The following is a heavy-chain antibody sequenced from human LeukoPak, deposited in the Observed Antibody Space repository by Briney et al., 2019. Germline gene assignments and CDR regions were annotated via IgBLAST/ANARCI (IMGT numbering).Heavy chain of an antibody. CDR3: ARGRGAVAGTFDY. Sequence: SETLSLTCTVSGGSISTSSYFWGCIRQPPGKGLECIGYIYYSGSTNYNPSLKSRVTISVDTSKNQFSLKLSSVTAADTAVYYCARGRGAVAGTFDYWGQGTLVTVSS. J-gene: IGHJ4*02. V-gene: IGHV4-61*05. CDR2: IYYSGST. CDR1: GGSISTSSYF. D-gene: IGHD6-19*01.